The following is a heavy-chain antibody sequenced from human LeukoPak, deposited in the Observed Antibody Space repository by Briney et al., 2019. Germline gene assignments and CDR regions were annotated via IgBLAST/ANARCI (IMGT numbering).Heavy chain of an antibody. J-gene: IGHJ4*02. CDR2: INHSGST. D-gene: IGHD3-16*01. CDR3: AGYDYVWGSYAL. CDR1: GGSFSGYY. Sequence: SETLSLTCAVYGGSFSGYYWSWIRQPPGKGLEWIGEINHSGSTNYNPSLKSRVTISVDTSKNQFSLKLSSVTAADTAVYYCAGYDYVWGSYALWGQGTLVTVSS. V-gene: IGHV4-34*01.